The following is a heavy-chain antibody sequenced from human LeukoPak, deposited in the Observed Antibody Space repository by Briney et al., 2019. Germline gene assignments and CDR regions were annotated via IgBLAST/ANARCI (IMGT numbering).Heavy chain of an antibody. CDR2: IYSGGST. V-gene: IGHV3-66*01. CDR1: GFTVSSNY. Sequence: GGSLRLSCAASGFTVSSNYLSWVRQAPGKGLEWVSVIYSGGSTYYADSVKGRFTISRDNSKNTLYLQMNSLGAEDTAVYYCAREGYYDSSGRPPYDYWGQGTLVTVSS. D-gene: IGHD3-22*01. J-gene: IGHJ4*02. CDR3: AREGYYDSSGRPPYDY.